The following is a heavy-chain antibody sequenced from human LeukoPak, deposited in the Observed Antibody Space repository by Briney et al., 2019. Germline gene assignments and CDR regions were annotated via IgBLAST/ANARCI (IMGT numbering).Heavy chain of an antibody. CDR2: IFNTGST. D-gene: IGHD2-8*01. CDR1: GGSISSNY. Sequence: SETLSLTCTVSGGSISSNYWTWIRQTPGKGLEWIGSIFNTGSTNYNPSLKSRDTISLDTSKNQFSLKLSSETAADTAVYYCARALRGLGVFDIWGQGTMVTVSS. CDR3: ARALRGLGVFDI. J-gene: IGHJ3*02. V-gene: IGHV4-59*01.